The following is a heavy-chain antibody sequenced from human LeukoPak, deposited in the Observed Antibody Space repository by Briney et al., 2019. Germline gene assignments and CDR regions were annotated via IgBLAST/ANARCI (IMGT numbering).Heavy chain of an antibody. CDR3: ARAATVAAFDI. Sequence: SETLSLTCTVSGGSVSSGGYCWSWIRQHPGKGLEWIGYIYYSGSTYYNPSLKSRVTISVDTSKNQFSLKLSSVTAADTAVYYCARAATVAAFDIWGQGTMVTVSS. D-gene: IGHD4-23*01. V-gene: IGHV4-31*03. CDR1: GGSVSSGGYC. CDR2: IYYSGST. J-gene: IGHJ3*02.